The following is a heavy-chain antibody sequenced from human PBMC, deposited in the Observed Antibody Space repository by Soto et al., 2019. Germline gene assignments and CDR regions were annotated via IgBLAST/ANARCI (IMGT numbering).Heavy chain of an antibody. D-gene: IGHD3-10*01. J-gene: IGHJ6*03. CDR2: INDSGSS. V-gene: IGHV4-34*01. CDR1: GGSFSGYY. Sequence: QVQLQQWGAGLLKPSETLSLTCAVYGGSFSGYYWSWIRQPPGKGLEWIGEINDSGSSNYNPSLKSRVTISVDTPKNRFSLKLSSGTAADTAVYYCARGLLLWFGELSRRGGYYYYMDVWGKGTMVTVSS. CDR3: ARGLLLWFGELSRRGGYYYYMDV.